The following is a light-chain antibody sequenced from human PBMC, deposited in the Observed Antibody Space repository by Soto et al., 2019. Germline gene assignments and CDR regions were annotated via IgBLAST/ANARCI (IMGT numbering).Light chain of an antibody. V-gene: IGKV3-20*01. J-gene: IGKJ1*01. CDR1: QSVSSSY. CDR3: QQYGSSFRT. Sequence: ETELTQSPGTLSLSPGQRATLSCRASQSVSSSYLAWYQQKPGQAPRLLIYGASSRATGIPDRFSGSGSGTDFTLTISRLEPEDFAVYYCQQYGSSFRTFGQGTKVDI. CDR2: GAS.